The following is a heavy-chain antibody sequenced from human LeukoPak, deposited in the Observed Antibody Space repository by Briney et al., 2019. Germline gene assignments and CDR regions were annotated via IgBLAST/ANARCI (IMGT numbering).Heavy chain of an antibody. J-gene: IGHJ4*02. CDR3: ARRIAAAGRARGVDY. D-gene: IGHD6-13*01. CDR2: INHTGST. CDR1: GGSFSGYY. Sequence: SETLSLTCAGYGGSFSGYYWSWIRQSPGKGLEWIGEINHTGSTIYNPSLKSRVIMSVDMSSNQFSLKLSSVTAADTAVYYCARRIAAAGRARGVDYWGQGTLVTVSS. V-gene: IGHV4-34*01.